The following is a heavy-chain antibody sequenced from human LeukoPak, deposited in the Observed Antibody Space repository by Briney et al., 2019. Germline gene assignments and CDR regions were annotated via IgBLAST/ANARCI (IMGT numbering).Heavy chain of an antibody. V-gene: IGHV4-34*01. CDR1: GGTFSGYY. Sequence: SETLSLTCAVCGGTFSGYYWSWIRQSPGKGLEWLGEINHSGTTNYNPSLGGRATIAVDPSKNQFSLRLRSLTAADTAIYYCARERAVAEYYYYMDVWGKGTTVIVSS. CDR2: INHSGTT. J-gene: IGHJ6*03. D-gene: IGHD6-19*01. CDR3: ARERAVAEYYYYMDV.